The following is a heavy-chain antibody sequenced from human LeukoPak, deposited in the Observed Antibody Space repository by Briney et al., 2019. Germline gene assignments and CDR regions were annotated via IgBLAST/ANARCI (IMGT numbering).Heavy chain of an antibody. V-gene: IGHV4-4*07. CDR2: IYTSGST. CDR1: GGSISSYY. CDR3: ARDPRPGYYYMDV. J-gene: IGHJ6*03. Sequence: SETLPLTCTDSGGSISSYYWSWIRQPAGKGLEWIGRIYTSGSTNYNPSLKSRVTMSVDTSKNQFSLKLSSVTATDTAVYYCARDPRPGYYYMDVWGKGTTVTVSS. D-gene: IGHD3-10*01.